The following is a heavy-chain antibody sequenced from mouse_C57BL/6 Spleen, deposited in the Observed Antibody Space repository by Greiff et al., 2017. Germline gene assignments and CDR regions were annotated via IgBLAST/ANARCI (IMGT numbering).Heavy chain of an antibody. V-gene: IGHV1-53*01. J-gene: IGHJ4*01. CDR2: INPSNGGT. D-gene: IGHD2-1*01. CDR1: GYTFTSYW. Sequence: QVQLQQPGTELVKPGASVKLSCKASGYTFTSYWMPWVKQRPGQGLEWIGNINPSNGGTNYNEKFKSKATLTVDKSTSTAYMQLSCLTSEYSAVYYSARWNYGIYFYYAMDYWGQGTSVTVSS. CDR3: ARWNYGIYFYYAMDY.